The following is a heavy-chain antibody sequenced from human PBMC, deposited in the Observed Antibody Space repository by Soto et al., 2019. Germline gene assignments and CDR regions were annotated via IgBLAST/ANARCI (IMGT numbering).Heavy chain of an antibody. CDR2: AYYRSQWFN. CDR1: GDSVSSNIVT. D-gene: IGHD6-13*01. J-gene: IGHJ4*02. V-gene: IGHV6-1*01. Sequence: PSQTLSLTCAISGDSVSSNIVTWDWIRQSPSRGLEWLGRAYYRSQWFNDYAVSVKSRMTINADTSKNQFSLQLNYVTPEDTAVYYSARLIGTSWFVGWGQGTPVTAPQ. CDR3: ARLIGTSWFVG.